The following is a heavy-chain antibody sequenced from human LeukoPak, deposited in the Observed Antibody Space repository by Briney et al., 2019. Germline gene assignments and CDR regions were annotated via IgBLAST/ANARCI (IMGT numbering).Heavy chain of an antibody. CDR3: ARSVRYYDILTGPWDLEY. CDR1: GGTFSSYA. D-gene: IGHD3-9*01. V-gene: IGHV1-69*05. J-gene: IGHJ4*02. CDR2: IIPIFGTA. Sequence: SVTVSCKASGGTFSSYAISWVRQAPGQGLEWMGGIIPIFGTANYAQKFQGRVTMTRDTSTSTVYMELSSLRSEDTAVYYCARSVRYYDILTGPWDLEYWGQGTLVTVSS.